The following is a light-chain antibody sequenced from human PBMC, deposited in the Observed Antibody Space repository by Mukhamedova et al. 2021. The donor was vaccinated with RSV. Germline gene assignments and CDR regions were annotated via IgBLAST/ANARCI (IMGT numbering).Light chain of an antibody. CDR3: QQYNSYSPYT. Sequence: GDRVTITCRASQGISSYLAWYQQKPGKAPKLLIYAASTLQSGVPSRFSGSGSGTDFTLTISCLQSEDFATYYCQQYNSYSPYTFG. V-gene: IGKV1-8*01. J-gene: IGKJ2*01. CDR1: QGISSY. CDR2: AAS.